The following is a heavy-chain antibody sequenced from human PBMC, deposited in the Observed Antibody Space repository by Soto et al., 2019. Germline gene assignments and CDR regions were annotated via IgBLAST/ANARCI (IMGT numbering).Heavy chain of an antibody. CDR2: VYIGGDT. Sequence: EVQLVESGGGLIQPGGSLRLSCTASGFSVSSYYMSWVRQAPGKGLEWVSVVYIGGDTYYADSVKGRFTISRDNSRNTVYLQMNSLRAKDTAVYYCARDLSLTFGHYNRFDPWGQGTLVTVSS. CDR3: ARDLSLTFGHYNRFDP. V-gene: IGHV3-53*01. CDR1: GFSVSSYY. J-gene: IGHJ5*02. D-gene: IGHD3-9*01.